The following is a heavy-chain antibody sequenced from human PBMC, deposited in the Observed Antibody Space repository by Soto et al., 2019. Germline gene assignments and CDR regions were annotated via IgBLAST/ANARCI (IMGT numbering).Heavy chain of an antibody. J-gene: IGHJ4*02. CDR3: WRHDKSALPPLDS. CDR2: PIPAFGTA. CDR1: GAGDTFSNYG. D-gene: IGHD1-1*01. V-gene: IGHV1-69*06. Sequence: QVHLVQSGAEVKRPGSAVKVSCKVSGAGDTFSNYGLNWMRQAPGQGLEWLGGPIPAFGTANYAQKFQGRVTITADTSTTTAYMQLSSLRSDDTAVYYCWRHDKSALPPLDSWGQGTLVSVSS.